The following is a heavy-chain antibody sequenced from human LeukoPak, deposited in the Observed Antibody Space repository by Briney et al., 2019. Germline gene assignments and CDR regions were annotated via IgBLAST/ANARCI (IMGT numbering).Heavy chain of an antibody. CDR3: AKDDSQHYYDSSGYYVFDY. CDR1: EFTFSSYA. V-gene: IGHV3-23*01. CDR2: ISGSGGST. J-gene: IGHJ4*02. D-gene: IGHD3-22*01. Sequence: GGSLRLSCAASEFTFSSYAMSWVRQAPGKGLEWVSAISGSGGSTYYADSVKGRFTISRDNSKNTLYLQMNSLRAEDTAVYYCAKDDSQHYYDSSGYYVFDYWGQGTLVTVSS.